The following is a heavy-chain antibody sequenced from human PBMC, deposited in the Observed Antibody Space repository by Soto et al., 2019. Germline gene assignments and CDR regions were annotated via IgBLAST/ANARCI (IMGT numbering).Heavy chain of an antibody. CDR1: GFTFSDYY. Sequence: GGSLRLSCAASGFTFSDYYMSWMRQAPEKGLEWVSYVSGDGGAKSYADSVKGRFSISRDNAKNSLYLLMNSLRAEDTAVYYCARLRSIAAAGTPDYWGQGTLVTVSS. CDR2: VSGDGGAK. V-gene: IGHV3-11*01. J-gene: IGHJ4*02. CDR3: ARLRSIAAAGTPDY. D-gene: IGHD6-25*01.